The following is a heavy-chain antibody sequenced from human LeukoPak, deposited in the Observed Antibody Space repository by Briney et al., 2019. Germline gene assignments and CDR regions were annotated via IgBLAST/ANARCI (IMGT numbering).Heavy chain of an antibody. D-gene: IGHD3-10*01. J-gene: IGHJ4*02. CDR3: ARDSTMVRGVQRYYFDY. V-gene: IGHV1-46*01. CDR1: GYTFTSYY. Sequence: ASVKVSCKASGYTFTSYYMHWVRQAPGQGLEWMGIINPSGGSTSYAQKFQGRVTMTRDTSTSTVYMELSSLRSEDTAVYYCARDSTMVRGVQRYYFDYWGQGTLVTVSS. CDR2: INPSGGST.